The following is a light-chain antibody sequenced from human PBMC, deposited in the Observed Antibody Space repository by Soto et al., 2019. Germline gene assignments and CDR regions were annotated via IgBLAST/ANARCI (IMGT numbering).Light chain of an antibody. CDR3: SSYTPSTTYV. V-gene: IGLV2-14*01. CDR1: SSDVGSYNY. CDR2: EVN. J-gene: IGLJ1*01. Sequence: QSALTQPASVSGSPGQSITISCTGTSSDVGSYNYVSWYQQHPGKAPKLMISEVNYRPSGVSDRFSGSKSGNTASLTISGLRPEDEADYYCSSYTPSTTYVFGTGTKLTVL.